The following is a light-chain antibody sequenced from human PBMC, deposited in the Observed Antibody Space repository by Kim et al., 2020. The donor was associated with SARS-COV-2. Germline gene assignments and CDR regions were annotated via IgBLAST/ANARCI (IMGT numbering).Light chain of an antibody. J-gene: IGKJ4*01. V-gene: IGKV3-15*01. Sequence: EIVMTQSPSTLSVSPGERATLSCRASQSVSSNLAWYQQKPGQAPRLLIYGASTRATGIPGRFSGSGSGTEFTLTISSLQSEDFAVYYCQQDSRWPLTFGGGTKLEI. CDR1: QSVSSN. CDR2: GAS. CDR3: QQDSRWPLT.